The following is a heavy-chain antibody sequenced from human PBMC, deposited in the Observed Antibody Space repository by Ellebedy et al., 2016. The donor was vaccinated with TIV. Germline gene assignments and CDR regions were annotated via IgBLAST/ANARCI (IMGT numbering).Heavy chain of an antibody. V-gene: IGHV4-34*01. CDR3: SSVHNTVTNDY. Sequence: SETLSLTCAVYGGSFSGYYWSWIRQPPGKGLEWIGEINHSGSTNYNPSLKSRVTISVDTSKNQFSLKLSSVTAADTAVYYCSSVHNTVTNDYWGQGTLVTVSS. D-gene: IGHD4-17*01. J-gene: IGHJ4*02. CDR2: INHSGST. CDR1: GGSFSGYY.